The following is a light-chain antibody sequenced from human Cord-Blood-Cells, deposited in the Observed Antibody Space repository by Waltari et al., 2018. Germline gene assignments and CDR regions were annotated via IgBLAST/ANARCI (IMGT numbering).Light chain of an antibody. V-gene: IGLV2-14*01. CDR1: SRDVGGYNY. CDR2: DVS. CDR3: SSYTSSSTLGV. J-gene: IGLJ2*01. Sequence: QSALTQPASVSGSPGQSITISCPGTSRDVGGYNYVPWYQQHPGKAPKLMIYDVSNRPSGVSNRFSGSKSGNTASLTISGLQAEDEADYYCSSYTSSSTLGVFGGGTKLTVL.